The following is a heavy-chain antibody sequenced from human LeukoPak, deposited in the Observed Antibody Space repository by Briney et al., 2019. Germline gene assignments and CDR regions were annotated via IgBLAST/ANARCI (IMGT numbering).Heavy chain of an antibody. V-gene: IGHV3-7*04. CDR1: GFTFINYW. CDR2: IKQDGSEK. CDR3: ARTHDRGYFDY. J-gene: IGHJ4*02. D-gene: IGHD3-9*01. Sequence: PGGSLRLSCAASGFTFINYWMSWVRQAPGKGLEWVANIKQDGSEKYYVDSVKGRFTISRDNAKNSLFLQMNSLRAEDTAVYYCARTHDRGYFDYWGRGILVTVSS.